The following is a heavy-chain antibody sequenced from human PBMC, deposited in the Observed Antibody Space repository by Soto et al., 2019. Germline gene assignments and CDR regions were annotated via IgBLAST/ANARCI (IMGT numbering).Heavy chain of an antibody. CDR2: ICYSGST. D-gene: IGHD3-10*01. CDR1: GGSITGGGYC. Sequence: PSETLSLTCTVSGGSITGGGYCWTWIRQHPGKDLEWIGYICYSGSTYYNPSLKSRVIISVDTSKNQFSLNLSSLTAADTAVYYCATPPRGLIYYYHAMGVWGQGTTVT. J-gene: IGHJ6*02. CDR3: ATPPRGLIYYYHAMGV. V-gene: IGHV4-31*03.